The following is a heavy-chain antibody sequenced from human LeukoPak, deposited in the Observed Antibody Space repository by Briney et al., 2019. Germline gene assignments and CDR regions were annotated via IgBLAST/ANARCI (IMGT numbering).Heavy chain of an antibody. Sequence: GGSLRLSCAASGFTFSSYSMNWVRQAPGKGLEWVSSISSSSSYIYYADSVKGRFTISRDNDKNSLYLQMHSLRAEDTAVYYCARASWGYYDSSGYPFDYWGQGTLVTVSS. CDR1: GFTFSSYS. J-gene: IGHJ4*02. CDR3: ARASWGYYDSSGYPFDY. V-gene: IGHV3-21*01. D-gene: IGHD3-22*01. CDR2: ISSSSSYI.